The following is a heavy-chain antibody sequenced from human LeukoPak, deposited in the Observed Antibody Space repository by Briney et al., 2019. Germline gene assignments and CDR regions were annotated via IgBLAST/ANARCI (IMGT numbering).Heavy chain of an antibody. CDR2: IKQDESEK. V-gene: IGHV3-7*05. CDR3: ARDPYSSTWSYGMDI. D-gene: IGHD6-13*01. CDR1: GFTFSNFW. Sequence: GGSLRLSCAASGFTFSNFWMSWVRQAPEKGLEWVANIKQDESEKVYVGSVKGRFTISRDNAKSSLYLQMSGLRADDTAVYYCARDPYSSTWSYGMDIWGQGTTVIVSS. J-gene: IGHJ6*02.